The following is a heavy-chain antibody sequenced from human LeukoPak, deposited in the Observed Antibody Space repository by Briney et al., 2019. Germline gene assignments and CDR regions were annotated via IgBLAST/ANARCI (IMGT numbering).Heavy chain of an antibody. D-gene: IGHD6-19*01. CDR2: IKQDGSEK. V-gene: IGHV3-7*01. Sequence: GGSLRLSCAASGFTFSSYWMSWVRQTPGKGLERVANIKQDGSEKYYVDSVKGRFTISRDNAKNSLYLQMNSLRAEDTAVYYCARDESSGLNWFDPWGQGTLVTVSS. J-gene: IGHJ5*02. CDR1: GFTFSSYW. CDR3: ARDESSGLNWFDP.